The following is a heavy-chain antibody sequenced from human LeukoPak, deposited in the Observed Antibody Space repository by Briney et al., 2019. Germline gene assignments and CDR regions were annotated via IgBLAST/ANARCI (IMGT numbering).Heavy chain of an antibody. J-gene: IGHJ4*02. CDR2: ISASGGST. V-gene: IGHV3-23*01. Sequence: GSLRLSCAASGFTFSTYAMSWVRQAPGKGLEWVSAISASGGSTYYADSMKGRFTISGDNSKNTLYLQMNSLRAEDTAVYYCAKERTSSGYFDYWGQGTLVTVSS. CDR3: AKERTSSGYFDY. CDR1: GFTFSTYA. D-gene: IGHD6-19*01.